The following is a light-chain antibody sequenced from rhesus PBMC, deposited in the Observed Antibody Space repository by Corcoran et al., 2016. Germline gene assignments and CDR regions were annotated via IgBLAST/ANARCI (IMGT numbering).Light chain of an antibody. J-gene: IGKJ2*01. CDR1: QDINNC. V-gene: IGKV1-22*01. CDR3: QQCSSKPYR. CDR2: KPS. Sequence: DIQMTQSPSSLSASVGDTVTITCRASQDINNCLAWYQQIPGKAPDLLMYKPSSLQSGFPSRFGGRGSGTDFTNTISRLQSEELATYYCQQCSSKPYRFGQGTKVEIK.